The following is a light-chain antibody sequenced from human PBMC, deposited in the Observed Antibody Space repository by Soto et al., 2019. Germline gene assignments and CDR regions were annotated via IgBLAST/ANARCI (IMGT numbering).Light chain of an antibody. V-gene: IGKV1-5*03. CDR1: QSISIL. Sequence: DIHLTQSPSTLSASVGDRVTITCRASQSISILLAWYQQKPGKAPNLLIYATSTLETGVSSRFSGSGSGTACTLTISSLQPDDSATYYCQHYNDFSWTFCQGTKVEIK. CDR3: QHYNDFSWT. J-gene: IGKJ1*01. CDR2: ATS.